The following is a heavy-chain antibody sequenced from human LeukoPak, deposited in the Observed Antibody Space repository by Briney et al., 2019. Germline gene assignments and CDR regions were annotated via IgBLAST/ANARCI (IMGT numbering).Heavy chain of an antibody. CDR1: GGSFSGYY. V-gene: IGHV4-34*01. CDR3: ARGSILKYGSGTYNY. Sequence: SETLSLTCAVYGGSFSGYYWSWIRQPPGKGLEWMGEINHSGSTNYNPSLKSRVTISVDTSKNQFSLKLSSVTAADTAVYYCARGSILKYGSGTYNYWGQGTLVTVSS. J-gene: IGHJ4*02. D-gene: IGHD3-10*01. CDR2: INHSGST.